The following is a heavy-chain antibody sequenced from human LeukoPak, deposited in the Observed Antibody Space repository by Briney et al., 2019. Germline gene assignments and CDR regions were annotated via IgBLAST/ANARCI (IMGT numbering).Heavy chain of an antibody. CDR3: ARDMGYYGSGSPDYFDY. V-gene: IGHV1-18*04. Sequence: ASVKVSCKASGYTFTSYGISWVRQAPGQGLEWMGWISAYNGNTNYAQKLQGRVTMTTDTSTSTAYMELRSLRSDDTAVYYCARDMGYYGSGSPDYFDYWGQETLVTVSS. J-gene: IGHJ4*02. CDR1: GYTFTSYG. D-gene: IGHD3-10*01. CDR2: ISAYNGNT.